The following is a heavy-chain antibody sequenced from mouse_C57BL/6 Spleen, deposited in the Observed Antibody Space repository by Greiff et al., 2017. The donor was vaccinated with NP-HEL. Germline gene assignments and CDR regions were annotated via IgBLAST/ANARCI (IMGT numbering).Heavy chain of an antibody. Sequence: DVKLVESGGGLVKPGGSLKLSCAASGFTFSDYGMHWVRQAPEQGLEWVAYISSGSSTIYYADTVKGRFTISRDNAKNTLFLQMTSLSSEDTAMYYCARRITTVVATDAMDYWGQGTSVTVSS. CDR3: ARRITTVVATDAMDY. J-gene: IGHJ4*01. D-gene: IGHD1-1*01. CDR1: GFTFSDYG. CDR2: ISSGSSTI. V-gene: IGHV5-17*01.